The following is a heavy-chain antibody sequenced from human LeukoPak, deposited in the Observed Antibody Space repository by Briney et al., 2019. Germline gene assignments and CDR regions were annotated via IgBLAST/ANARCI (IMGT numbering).Heavy chain of an antibody. Sequence: GGSLRLYCAASGFSFSDYTMNWVRQAPGKGLEWISYLGRGTNNMYYADSVKGRFTISRDNAKNSLYLQMSSLRAEHTAVYYCVRDRDWAFDYWGQGTLVTVSS. V-gene: IGHV3-48*01. CDR2: LGRGTNNM. CDR1: GFSFSDYT. J-gene: IGHJ4*02. CDR3: VRDRDWAFDY. D-gene: IGHD3/OR15-3a*01.